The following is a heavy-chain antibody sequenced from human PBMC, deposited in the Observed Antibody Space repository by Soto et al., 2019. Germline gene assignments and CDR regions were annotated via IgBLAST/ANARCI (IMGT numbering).Heavy chain of an antibody. Sequence: SVKASGKASGDTFPTNDITWARQAPGQGLEWMGGITPIFGAASYAQKFQGRVTSTAEEPTRQVYRELSSLRFAATALYYCATDRSDPTGSYFVYWGQGALVTVSS. CDR1: GDTFPTND. V-gene: IGHV1-69*13. D-gene: IGHD2-15*01. CDR3: ATDRSDPTGSYFVY. J-gene: IGHJ4*02. CDR2: ITPIFGAA.